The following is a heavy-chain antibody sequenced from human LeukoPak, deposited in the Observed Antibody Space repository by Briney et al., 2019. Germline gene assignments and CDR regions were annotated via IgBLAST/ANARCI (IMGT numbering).Heavy chain of an antibody. Sequence: PSQTLSLTCTVSGGSISSGDYYWSWIRQPPGKGLEWIGYIYYSGSTYYNPSLKSRVTISVDTSKNQFSLKLSSVTAADTAVYYCARGILPLECLDYWGQGTLVTVSS. D-gene: IGHD3-3*01. CDR1: GGSISSGDYY. CDR2: IYYSGST. J-gene: IGHJ4*02. CDR3: ARGILPLECLDY. V-gene: IGHV4-30-4*08.